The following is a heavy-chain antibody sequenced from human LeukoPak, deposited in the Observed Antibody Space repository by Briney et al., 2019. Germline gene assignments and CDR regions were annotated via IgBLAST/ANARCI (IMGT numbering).Heavy chain of an antibody. V-gene: IGHV4-4*07. J-gene: IGHJ4*02. CDR2: MYTSGST. Sequence: SETLSLTCTVSGGSISGYYWSWIRHPAGKGLQWIGRMYTSGSTNYNPSLKSRVTLSVDTSKNQFSLKLSSVTAADTAVYYCARGFAMGSFDYWGQGTLVTVSS. D-gene: IGHD3-10*01. CDR3: ARGFAMGSFDY. CDR1: GGSISGYY.